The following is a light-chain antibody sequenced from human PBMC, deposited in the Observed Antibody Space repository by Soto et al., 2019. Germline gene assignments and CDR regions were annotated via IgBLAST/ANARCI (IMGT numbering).Light chain of an antibody. CDR2: GTS. J-gene: IGKJ5*01. V-gene: IGKV3-15*01. CDR3: QHYNNWPIT. Sequence: EIVMTQSPDTLSVSPGERATLSCRASQSVSTNLGWYQQKPGQAPRLLISGTSTRATGVPARFSGSGSGTEFTLTISRLQSEDFAIYYCQHYNNWPITFGQGTRLEIK. CDR1: QSVSTN.